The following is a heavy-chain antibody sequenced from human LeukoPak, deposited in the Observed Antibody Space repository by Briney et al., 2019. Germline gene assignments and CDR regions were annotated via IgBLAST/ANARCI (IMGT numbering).Heavy chain of an antibody. Sequence: GGSLRLSCAASGFTFSSYGMNWVRQAPEKGLEWISYISSSSSSIYRADSVKGRFTISRDNAKNSLYLQMNSLRAEDTAVYYCARYAIGSYNEPFDYWGQGTLVTVSS. CDR1: GFTFSSYG. V-gene: IGHV3-48*04. D-gene: IGHD1-26*01. CDR2: ISSSSSSI. J-gene: IGHJ4*02. CDR3: ARYAIGSYNEPFDY.